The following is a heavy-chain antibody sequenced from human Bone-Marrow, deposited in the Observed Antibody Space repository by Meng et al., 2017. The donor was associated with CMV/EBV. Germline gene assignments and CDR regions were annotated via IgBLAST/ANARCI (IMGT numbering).Heavy chain of an antibody. CDR2: IWYDGSNK. J-gene: IGHJ6*02. CDR1: GFTFSSYG. V-gene: IGHV3-33*06. Sequence: GGSLRLSCAASGFTFSSYGMHWVRQAPGKGLEWVAVIWYDGSNKYYADSVKGRFTISRDNSKNTLYLQMNSLRAEDTAVYYCAKDLSRYYYYGMDVWGHGTTVTVSS. D-gene: IGHD2-2*01. CDR3: AKDLSRYYYYGMDV.